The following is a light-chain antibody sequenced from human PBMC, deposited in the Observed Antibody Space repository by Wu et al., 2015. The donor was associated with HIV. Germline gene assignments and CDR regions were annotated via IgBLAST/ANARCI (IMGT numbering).Light chain of an antibody. CDR1: QSLSSNY. Sequence: EIVLTQSPGTLSLSPGERATLSCRASQSLSSNYLAWYQQKPGQAPRLLIYGASSRATGIPDRFSGSGSGTDFTLTISRLEPEDLAVFFCQQYSYSPPTFGQGTNVEVK. V-gene: IGKV3-20*01. CDR2: GAS. CDR3: QQYSYSPPT. J-gene: IGKJ1*01.